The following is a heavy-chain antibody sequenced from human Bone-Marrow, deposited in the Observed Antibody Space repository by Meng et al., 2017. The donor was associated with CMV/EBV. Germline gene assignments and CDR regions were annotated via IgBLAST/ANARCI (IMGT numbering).Heavy chain of an antibody. J-gene: IGHJ6*02. CDR3: ASSGSRGSSWYYYYYGMDV. D-gene: IGHD6-13*01. CDR1: GFTFSSYE. V-gene: IGHV3-48*03. Sequence: GESLKISCAASGFTFSSYEMNWVRQAPGKGLEWVSYISSSSSTIYYADSVKGRFTISRDNAKNSLYLQMNSLRAEDTAVYYCASSGSRGSSWYYYYYGMDVWGQGTTVTASS. CDR2: ISSSSSTI.